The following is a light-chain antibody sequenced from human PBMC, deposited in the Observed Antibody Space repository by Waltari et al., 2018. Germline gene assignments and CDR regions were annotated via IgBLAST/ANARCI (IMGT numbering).Light chain of an antibody. J-gene: IGLJ3*02. CDR2: RND. CDR1: YSNVGNNV. CDR3: ASWDDSPSGRWV. Sequence: QSILTQPPSASGTPGQRVTISCSGTYSNVGNNVVNWYQQLPGTVPKLLIYRNDQRPSGVPDRFSGSKSGTSASLAISGLRSEDDAHYCCASWDDSPSGRWVFGGGTKVTVL. V-gene: IGLV1-47*01.